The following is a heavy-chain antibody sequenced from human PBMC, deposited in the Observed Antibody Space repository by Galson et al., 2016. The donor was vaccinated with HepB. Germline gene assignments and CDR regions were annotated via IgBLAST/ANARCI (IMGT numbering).Heavy chain of an antibody. CDR2: IMPVFDSP. CDR1: GYTFTSYD. D-gene: IGHD1-7*01. CDR3: AKDYTGRGGPNYDAFDI. Sequence: SVKVSCKASGYTFTSYDINWVRQAPGQGLEWLGGIMPVFDSPQYAQKFQGRVAITADKATTTVYMELSSLRSEDTALYYCAKDYTGRGGPNYDAFDIWGQGTMVAVST. J-gene: IGHJ3*02. V-gene: IGHV1-69*06.